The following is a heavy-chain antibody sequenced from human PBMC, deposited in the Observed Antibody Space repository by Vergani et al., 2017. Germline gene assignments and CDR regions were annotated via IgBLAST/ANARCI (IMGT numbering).Heavy chain of an antibody. CDR3: AKDSRFALAATIYGWFDP. CDR1: GFTFSSYA. Sequence: EVQLLESGGGLVQPGGSLRLSCAASGFTFSSYAMSWVRQAPGKGLEWVSAISGSGGSTYYADSVKGRFTISRDNSKKTLYLQMNSLRAEDTAVYYCAKDSRFALAATIYGWFDPWGQGTLVTVSS. CDR2: ISGSGGST. D-gene: IGHD2-15*01. V-gene: IGHV3-23*01. J-gene: IGHJ5*02.